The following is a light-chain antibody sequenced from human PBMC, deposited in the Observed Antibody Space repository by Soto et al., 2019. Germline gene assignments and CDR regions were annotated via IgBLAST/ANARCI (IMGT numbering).Light chain of an antibody. CDR1: QSISSY. CDR3: QQFSSYPLT. CDR2: AAS. Sequence: DIQMTQSPSSLSASVGDRVTITCRASQSISSYLNWYQQKPGKAPKLLIYAASSLQSGVPSRFSGSGSGTDFTLTISSLEPEDFAVYYCQQFSSYPLTFGGGTKVEIK. J-gene: IGKJ4*01. V-gene: IGKV1-39*01.